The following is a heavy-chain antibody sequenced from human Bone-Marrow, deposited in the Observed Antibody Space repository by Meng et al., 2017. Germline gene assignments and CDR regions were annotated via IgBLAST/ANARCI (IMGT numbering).Heavy chain of an antibody. D-gene: IGHD6-19*01. CDR2: INHSGST. V-gene: IGHV4-34*01. CDR3: ARGPLGGRAVAGMDY. J-gene: IGHJ4*02. Sequence: SETLSLTCAVYGGSFSGYYWSWIRQPPGKGLEWIGEINHSGSTNYNPSPKSRVTISVDTSKNQSSLKLSTVTAADTAVYYCARGPLGGRAVAGMDYWGQGTLVTVSS. CDR1: GGSFSGYY.